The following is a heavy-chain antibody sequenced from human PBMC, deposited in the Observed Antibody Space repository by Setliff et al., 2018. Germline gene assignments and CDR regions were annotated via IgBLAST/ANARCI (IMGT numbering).Heavy chain of an antibody. D-gene: IGHD3-3*01. Sequence: KPSETLSLTCAVSGGSISNTFYYWTWIRQPAGKGLEWIGQIYTSWSTNYNPSLKGRATLSIDASKRQFSLKLTSVTAADTAVYYCARMSGFQYMDVWGKGTTVTVSS. J-gene: IGHJ6*03. CDR1: GGSISNTFYY. V-gene: IGHV4-61*09. CDR3: ARMSGFQYMDV. CDR2: IYTSWST.